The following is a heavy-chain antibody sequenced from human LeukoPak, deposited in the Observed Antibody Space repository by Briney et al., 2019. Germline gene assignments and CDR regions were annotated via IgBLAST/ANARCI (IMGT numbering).Heavy chain of an antibody. CDR2: ISSSSSYI. D-gene: IGHD1-1*01. V-gene: IGHV3-21*01. Sequence: GGSLRLSCAASGFTFSSYSMNWVRQAPGKGLEWVSSISSSSSYIYYADSVKGRFTISRDNAKNSLYLQMNSLRAEDTAVYYCARRPGISPNEHYFDYWGQGTLVTVSS. J-gene: IGHJ4*02. CDR3: ARRPGISPNEHYFDY. CDR1: GFTFSSYS.